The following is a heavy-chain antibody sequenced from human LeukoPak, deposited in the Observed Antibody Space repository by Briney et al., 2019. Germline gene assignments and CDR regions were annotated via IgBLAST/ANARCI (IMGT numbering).Heavy chain of an antibody. CDR3: AAGYSSSSSWSFDL. D-gene: IGHD6-6*01. Sequence: GGSLRLSCAASGFTFSSSDMTWVRQAPGKGREWVSSITAGGGWTDYADSVRGRFSISRDNSKNTLYLQLNSLRAEDTAVFYCAAGYSSSSSWSFDLWGRGTLVTVSS. CDR1: GFTFSSSD. J-gene: IGHJ2*01. CDR2: ITAGGGWT. V-gene: IGHV3-23*01.